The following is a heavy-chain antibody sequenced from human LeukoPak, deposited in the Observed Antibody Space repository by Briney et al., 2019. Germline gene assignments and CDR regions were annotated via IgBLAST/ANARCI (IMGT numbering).Heavy chain of an antibody. V-gene: IGHV3-23*01. Sequence: GGSLRLSCAASGFTFSSYAMSWVRQAPGKGLEWVSAISGSGGSTYYADSVKGRFTISRDNSKNKLYLQMNSLRAEDTAVYYCAKAGLSDYYGSGSYNWGQGTLVTVSS. J-gene: IGHJ4*02. CDR2: ISGSGGST. D-gene: IGHD3-10*01. CDR1: GFTFSSYA. CDR3: AKAGLSDYYGSGSYN.